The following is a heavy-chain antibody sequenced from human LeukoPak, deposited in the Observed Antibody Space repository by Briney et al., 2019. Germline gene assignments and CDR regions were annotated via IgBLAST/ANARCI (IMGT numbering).Heavy chain of an antibody. J-gene: IGHJ4*02. D-gene: IGHD6-19*01. CDR3: ARAPLYSSGWSFDY. CDR1: GGSISDYY. V-gene: IGHV4-4*07. CDR2: IYAGGSI. Sequence: PSETLSLTCTVSGGSISDYYWSWIRQPAGKGLEWIWRIYAGGSINYNPSLKSRVTMSADTSKNQFSLNLSSVTAADTAVYYCARAPLYSSGWSFDYWGQGTLVTVSS.